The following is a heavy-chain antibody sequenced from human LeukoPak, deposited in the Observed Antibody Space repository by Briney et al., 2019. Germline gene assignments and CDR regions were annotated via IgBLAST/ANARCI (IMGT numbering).Heavy chain of an antibody. CDR3: ARGDDFSGDH. CDR1: GFTFSNFW. CDR2: IHPEGNEK. Sequence: GGSLRLSCAVSGFTFSNFWMSRVRQAPGRGLEWVANIHPEGNEKYHVESVKGRFTISRDNAKNLLFLQMNGLRVEDTAVYYCARGDDFSGDHWGQGTLVTVSS. J-gene: IGHJ4*02. V-gene: IGHV3-7*04. D-gene: IGHD1-1*01.